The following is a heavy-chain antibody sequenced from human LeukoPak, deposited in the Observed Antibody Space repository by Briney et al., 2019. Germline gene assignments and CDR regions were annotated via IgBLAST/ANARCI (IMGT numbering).Heavy chain of an antibody. J-gene: IGHJ4*02. CDR3: TRWTTTTTFDY. V-gene: IGHV3-49*04. D-gene: IGHD4-17*01. CDR2: FTGRTHGGAT. CDR1: GFTFGDYG. Sequence: RPGRSLRLSCTASGFTFGDYGMSWVRQAAGKGLEWVGSFTGRTHGGATGYAASVRGRFTISTDDSKGIAYLQMNSLTTEDTAAYYCTRWTTTTTFDYWGQGTLVTVSS.